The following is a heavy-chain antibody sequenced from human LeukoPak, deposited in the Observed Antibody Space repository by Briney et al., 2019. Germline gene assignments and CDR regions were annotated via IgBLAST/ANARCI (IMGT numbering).Heavy chain of an antibody. V-gene: IGHV3-7*03. Sequence: GGSLRLSCAASGFTFSSYTMHWVRQAPGKGLEWVANIKQDGSEKYYVDSVKGRFTISRDNAENSLSLQMNSLRAEDTAVYYCASAGGDSRSPLPFYYWGQGTLVTVSS. CDR1: GFTFSSYT. CDR2: IKQDGSEK. D-gene: IGHD6-6*01. CDR3: ASAGGDSRSPLPFYY. J-gene: IGHJ4*02.